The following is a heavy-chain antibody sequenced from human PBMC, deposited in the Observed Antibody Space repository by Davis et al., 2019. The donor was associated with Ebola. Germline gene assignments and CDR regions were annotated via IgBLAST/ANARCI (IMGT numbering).Heavy chain of an antibody. CDR3: ARRGYSGISHGFDV. CDR1: GNSFASHW. D-gene: IGHD1-26*01. J-gene: IGHJ4*02. CDR2: IYTGDSDT. V-gene: IGHV5-51*01. Sequence: GESLKISCKDSGNSFASHWIGWVRQMPGKGLEWMGIIYTGDSDTRYSPSFQGQVTISADKSISTAHLQWSSLKASDTAMYYCARRGYSGISHGFDVWGQGTLVTVCS.